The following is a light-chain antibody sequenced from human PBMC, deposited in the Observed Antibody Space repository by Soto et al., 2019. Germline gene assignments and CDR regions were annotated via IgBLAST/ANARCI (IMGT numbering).Light chain of an antibody. CDR3: QQTYSSPYT. CDR2: AAS. CDR1: QSISSY. Sequence: DIQMTQSPSSLSASVGDRVTITCRASQSISSYLNCYQQNPGKAPKLLIYAASSLQGGVPSRFRGSASGTDFPLTITSLHPEDFANYYCQQTYSSPYTFGQGTKLEI. V-gene: IGKV1-39*01. J-gene: IGKJ2*01.